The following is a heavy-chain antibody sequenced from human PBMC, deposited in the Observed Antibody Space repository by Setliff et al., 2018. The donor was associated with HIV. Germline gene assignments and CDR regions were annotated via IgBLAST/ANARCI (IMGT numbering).Heavy chain of an antibody. CDR3: ARGGPDYYDYPYFDS. J-gene: IGHJ4*02. CDR1: GGSIGSSNW. Sequence: PSETLSLTCAVSGGSIGSSNWWSWVRQPPGKGLEWFGAIYHGGSTNYNPSLKSRVTISVDTSKNLFSLKLNSLIAADTAVYFCARGGPDYYDYPYFDSWGQGTLVTVSS. CDR2: IYHGGST. D-gene: IGHD3-22*01. V-gene: IGHV4-4*02.